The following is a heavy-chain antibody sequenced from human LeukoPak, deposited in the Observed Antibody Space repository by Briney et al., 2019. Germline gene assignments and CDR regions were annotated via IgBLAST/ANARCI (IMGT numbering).Heavy chain of an antibody. V-gene: IGHV3-9*01. J-gene: IGHJ5*01. CDR2: VCGNSASI. Sequence: GGGLRVSCAPSVVTFYDYARRGVRPAPGGSGGCGWGVCGNSASIVYAGSVKGRFTISRGNAKSSLYLQMSSLRPEDTALYYCVKDKHRDGYTYGVYDSWGQGTLITVSS. CDR3: VKDKHRDGYTYGVYDS. CDR1: VVTFYDYA. D-gene: IGHD5-12*01.